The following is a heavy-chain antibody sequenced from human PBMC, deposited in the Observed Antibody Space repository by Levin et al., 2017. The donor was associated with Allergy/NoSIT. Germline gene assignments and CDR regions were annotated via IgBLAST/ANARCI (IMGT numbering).Heavy chain of an antibody. CDR2: ISGSGGST. CDR3: AKPRTTAYYYSMDG. V-gene: IGHV3-23*01. CDR1: GFTFSSYA. D-gene: IGHD1-1*01. Sequence: PGGSLRLSCAASGFTFSSYAMSWVRQAPGKGLEWVSVISGSGGSTNFADSVKGRFTISRDNSKNTLYLQMNSLRAEETAVDYCAKPRTTAYYYSMDGWGQGTTVTVSS. J-gene: IGHJ6*02.